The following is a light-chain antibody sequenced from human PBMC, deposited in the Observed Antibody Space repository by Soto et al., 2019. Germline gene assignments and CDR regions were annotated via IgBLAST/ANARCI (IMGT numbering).Light chain of an antibody. J-gene: IGKJ3*01. V-gene: IGKV3-20*01. CDR2: GAS. CDR1: QSVSSSY. Sequence: ELVLTQSPGTLSLSPGERATLSCRASQSVSSSYLAWYQQKPGQAPRLLIYGASSRATGISDRFSGSGSVTDFTLTISRLEPEDFAVYYCQQYGSSPPWVTFGPGTKVHIK. CDR3: QQYGSSPPWVT.